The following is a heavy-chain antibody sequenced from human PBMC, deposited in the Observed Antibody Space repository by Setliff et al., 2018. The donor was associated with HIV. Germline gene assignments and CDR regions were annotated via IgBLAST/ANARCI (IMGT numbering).Heavy chain of an antibody. CDR2: FDPKDGET. CDR3: ATLSSSWTGYFDS. V-gene: IGHV1-24*01. D-gene: IGHD6-13*01. CDR1: GYTLAELS. J-gene: IGHJ4*02. Sequence: ASVQVSCKISGYTLAELSIHWVRQAPGKGLEWMGGFDPKDGETIYAQKLQGRVTMTEGTSTDIAYMDLSSLRSEDTAVYYCATLSSSWTGYFDSWGQGTLVTVTS.